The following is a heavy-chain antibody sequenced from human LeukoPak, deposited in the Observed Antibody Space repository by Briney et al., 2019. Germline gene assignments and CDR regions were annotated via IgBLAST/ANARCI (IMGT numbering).Heavy chain of an antibody. CDR2: ISGSGGST. D-gene: IGHD6-13*01. J-gene: IGHJ6*03. CDR3: AKSAIAGRATPYYMDV. CDR1: EFTFSSYA. Sequence: PGGSLRLSCAASEFTFSSYAMSWVRQAPGKGLECVSTISGSGGSTYYADSLKGRFTISRDNSKNTLYLQMNSLRAEDTAVYYCAKSAIAGRATPYYMDVWGKGTTVTVSS. V-gene: IGHV3-23*01.